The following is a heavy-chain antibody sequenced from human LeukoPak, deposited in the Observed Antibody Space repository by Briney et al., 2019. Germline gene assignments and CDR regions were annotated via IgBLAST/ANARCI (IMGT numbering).Heavy chain of an antibody. Sequence: GASVKVSCKASGYTFTSYDFNWVRQATGQGLEWMGWMNPNSGQTGYAQKFLGRVTLARDTSTSTAYMEMSSLTSEDTAVYYCARGKRTDYYGSGNDYWGQGTLVTVSS. D-gene: IGHD3-10*01. CDR3: ARGKRTDYYGSGNDY. CDR1: GYTFTSYD. V-gene: IGHV1-8*01. J-gene: IGHJ4*02. CDR2: MNPNSGQT.